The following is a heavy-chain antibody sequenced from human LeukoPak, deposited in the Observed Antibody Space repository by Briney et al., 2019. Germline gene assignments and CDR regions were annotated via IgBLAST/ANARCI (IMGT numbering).Heavy chain of an antibody. CDR2: ISGSGGST. CDR3: AKSKYGDYYRFDY. J-gene: IGHJ4*02. V-gene: IGHV3-23*01. Sequence: GGSLRLSCAASRFTFSSYAMSWVRQAPGKGLEWVSAISGSGGSTYYADSVKGRFTISRDNSKNTLYLQMNSLRAEDTAVYYCAKSKYGDYYRFDYWGQGTLVTVSS. D-gene: IGHD4-17*01. CDR1: RFTFSSYA.